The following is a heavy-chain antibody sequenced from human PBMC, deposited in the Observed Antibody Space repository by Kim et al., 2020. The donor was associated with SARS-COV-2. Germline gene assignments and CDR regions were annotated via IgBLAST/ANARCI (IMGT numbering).Heavy chain of an antibody. CDR2: IDPSDSYT. CDR3: ARLGGGYYSSNSAVDY. CDR1: GYSFTSYW. Sequence: GESLKISCKGSGYSFTSYWISWVRQMPGKGLEWMGRIDPSDSYTNYSPSFQGHVTISADKSISTAYLQWSSLKASDTAMYYCARLGGGYYSSNSAVDYWGQGTLVTVSS. D-gene: IGHD3-22*01. V-gene: IGHV5-10-1*01. J-gene: IGHJ4*02.